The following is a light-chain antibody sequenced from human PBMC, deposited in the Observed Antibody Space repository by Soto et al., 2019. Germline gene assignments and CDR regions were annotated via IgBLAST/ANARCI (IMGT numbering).Light chain of an antibody. J-gene: IGKJ1*01. CDR2: AAS. V-gene: IGKV1-6*01. CDR1: QDIRHD. CDR3: LQDFNYPWT. Sequence: AIQMTQSPSSLSASVGDRVTITCRASQDIRHDLGWYQQKPGKNPKLLIFAASSLQSGDPSRFSGSGSVTDFTLTISSLQPEDFATYYCLQDFNYPWTFGQGTKVEIE.